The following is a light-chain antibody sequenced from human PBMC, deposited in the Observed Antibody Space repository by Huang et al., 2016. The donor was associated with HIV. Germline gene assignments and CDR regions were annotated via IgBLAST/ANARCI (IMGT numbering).Light chain of an antibody. J-gene: IGKJ1*01. V-gene: IGKV3-20*01. Sequence: EIVLTQSPGSLSLSPGDRATLSCRASQYVADAYVAWYQHIPGQSPRLLSDGASRRAPGIPDRFSGSGFSTDFNLTISRLEPEDFAVYYCQQCGDSTWTFGQGTKVEVK. CDR3: QQCGDSTWT. CDR2: GAS. CDR1: QYVADAY.